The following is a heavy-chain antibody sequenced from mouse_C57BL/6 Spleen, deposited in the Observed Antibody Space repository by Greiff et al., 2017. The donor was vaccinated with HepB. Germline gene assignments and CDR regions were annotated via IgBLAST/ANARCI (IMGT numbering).Heavy chain of an antibody. J-gene: IGHJ4*01. CDR2: INPYNGDT. D-gene: IGHD2-5*01. Sequence: EVKLQESGPELVKPGDSVKISCKASGYSFTGYFMNWVMQSHGKSLEWIGRINPYNGDTFYNQKFKGKATLTVDKSSSTAHMELRSLTSEDSAVYYCARGGSYSTFYAMDYWGQGTSVTVSS. CDR1: GYSFTGYF. V-gene: IGHV1-20*01. CDR3: ARGGSYSTFYAMDY.